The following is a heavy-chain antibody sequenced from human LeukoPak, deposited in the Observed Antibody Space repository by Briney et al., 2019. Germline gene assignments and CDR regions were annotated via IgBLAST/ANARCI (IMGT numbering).Heavy chain of an antibody. V-gene: IGHV4-59*12. CDR2: IYYSGST. Sequence: SETLSLTCTVSGGSISSYYWSWIRQPPGKGLEWIGYIYYSGSTNYNPSLKSRVTISVDTSKNQFSLKLSSVTAADTAVYYCARDHRYCSGGSCSNGMDVWGQGTTVTVSS. D-gene: IGHD2-15*01. CDR1: GGSISSYY. CDR3: ARDHRYCSGGSCSNGMDV. J-gene: IGHJ6*02.